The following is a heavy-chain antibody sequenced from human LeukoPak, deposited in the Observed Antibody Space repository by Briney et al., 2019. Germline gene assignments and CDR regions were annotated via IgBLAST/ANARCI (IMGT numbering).Heavy chain of an antibody. CDR1: GFTFSNAW. J-gene: IGHJ4*02. Sequence: GGSLRLSCAASGFTFSNAWMSWVRQAPGKGLEWVGRIKSNTDGGTTDYAAPVKGRFTISRDDSKNTLYLQMNSLKTEDTAVYYCTTDPQAAGIDYWGQGTLVTVSS. D-gene: IGHD1-1*01. V-gene: IGHV3-15*01. CDR3: TTDPQAAGIDY. CDR2: IKSNTDGGTT.